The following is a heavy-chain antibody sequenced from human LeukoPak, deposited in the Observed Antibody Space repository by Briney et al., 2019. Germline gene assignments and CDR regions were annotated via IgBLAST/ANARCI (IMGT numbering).Heavy chain of an antibody. CDR2: IYYSGST. J-gene: IGHJ4*02. V-gene: IGHV4-39*07. CDR3: ARRYSSGRGYFDY. D-gene: IGHD6-19*01. CDR1: GGSISSSSYY. Sequence: SETLSLTCTVSGGSISSSSYYWGWIRQPPGKGLEWIGSIYYSGSTYYNPSLKSRVTISVDTSKNQFSLKLSSVTAADTAVYYCARRYSSGRGYFDYWGQGTLVTVSS.